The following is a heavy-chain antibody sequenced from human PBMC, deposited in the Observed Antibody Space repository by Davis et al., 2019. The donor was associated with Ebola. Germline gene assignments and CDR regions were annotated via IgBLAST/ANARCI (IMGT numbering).Heavy chain of an antibody. Sequence: GESLKISCAASGFTFSSYAMHWVRQAPGKGLEWVAVISYDGSNKYYADSVKGRFTISRDNSKNTLYLQMNSLRAEDTAVYYCARGGLEDYYYYGMDVWGQGTTVTVSS. J-gene: IGHJ6*02. CDR3: ARGGLEDYYYYGMDV. V-gene: IGHV3-30-3*01. CDR1: GFTFSSYA. D-gene: IGHD3-3*01. CDR2: ISYDGSNK.